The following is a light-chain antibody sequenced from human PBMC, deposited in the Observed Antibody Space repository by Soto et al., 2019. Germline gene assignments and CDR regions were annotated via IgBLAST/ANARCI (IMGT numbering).Light chain of an antibody. CDR2: EVS. Sequence: QSVLTQPASVSGSPGQSITISCTGTSSDVGGYNSVSWYQQHPGKAPKLIISEVSDRPSGVSNRFSGSRSGNTASLTISGLQPEDEADYYCSSYTSGSPYVFGTGTQLTVL. CDR1: SSDVGGYNS. J-gene: IGLJ1*01. V-gene: IGLV2-14*01. CDR3: SSYTSGSPYV.